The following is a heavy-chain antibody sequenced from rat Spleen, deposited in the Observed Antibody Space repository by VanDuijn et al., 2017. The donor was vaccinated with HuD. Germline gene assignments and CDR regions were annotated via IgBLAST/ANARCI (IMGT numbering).Heavy chain of an antibody. CDR3: VREGGGLS. CDR1: GFTFSNYG. J-gene: IGHJ2*01. V-gene: IGHV5-29*01. Sequence: EVQLVESGGGLVQPGRSLKLSCAASGFTFSNYGMAWVRQAPTKGLEWVATISYDGSSTYYRDSVKGRFTISRDNAKSNLYLQMDSLRSEDTATYYCVREGGGLSWGQGVMVTVSS. D-gene: IGHD1-11*01. CDR2: ISYDGSST.